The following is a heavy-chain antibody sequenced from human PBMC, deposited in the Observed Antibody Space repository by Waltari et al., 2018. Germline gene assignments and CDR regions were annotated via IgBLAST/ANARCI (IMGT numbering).Heavy chain of an antibody. J-gene: IGHJ4*02. D-gene: IGHD3-9*01. Sequence: LHESGPGEVKPSATLSLTCRVSGASIRNSSWAWVRQTPGKGLRWIVSVLSSRTVTFYNPSLRSRVAIPADTSRNEVSLTLTSVTAADTAVYYWARGGDWQFDYWGRGIPVTVSS. V-gene: IGHV4-39*07. CDR2: VLSSRTVT. CDR3: ARGGDWQFDY. CDR1: GASIRNSS.